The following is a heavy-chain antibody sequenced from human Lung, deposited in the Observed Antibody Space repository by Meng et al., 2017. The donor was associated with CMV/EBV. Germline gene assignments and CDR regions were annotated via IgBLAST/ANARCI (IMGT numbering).Heavy chain of an antibody. D-gene: IGHD6-13*01. J-gene: IGHJ4*02. CDR1: GYIFTSYF. CDR3: ARGRGPSGSWYIDY. V-gene: IGHV1-46*01. Sequence: ASXXVSXKADGYIFTSYFIHWVRQAPGQGLEWMGKINPSGGRTTYAQKFQGRITMTRNSSTSTIYMEVSSLRSEDTAVYYCARGRGPSGSWYIDYWGQGTLVTVSS. CDR2: INPSGGRT.